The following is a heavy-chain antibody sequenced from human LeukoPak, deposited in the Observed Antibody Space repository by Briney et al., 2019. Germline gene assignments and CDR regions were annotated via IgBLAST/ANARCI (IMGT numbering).Heavy chain of an antibody. Sequence: ASVKVSCKASGYTFTGYYMHWVRQAPGQGLEWMGWINPNSGGTDYAQKFQGRVTMTRDTSISTAYMELSRLRSDDTAVYYCASRITMIVGYAFDIWGQGTMVTVSS. J-gene: IGHJ3*02. CDR1: GYTFTGYY. CDR3: ASRITMIVGYAFDI. D-gene: IGHD3-22*01. CDR2: INPNSGGT. V-gene: IGHV1-2*02.